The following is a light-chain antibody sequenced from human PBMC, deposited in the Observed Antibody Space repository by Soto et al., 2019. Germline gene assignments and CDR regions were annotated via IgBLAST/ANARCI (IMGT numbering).Light chain of an antibody. CDR2: SAS. J-gene: IGKJ2*01. CDR1: QYMTRTY. CDR3: HQYDKAPQT. V-gene: IGKV3-20*01. Sequence: EIGLTQSPGTLSLSPGEIATLSCRASQYMTRTYIAWYQQKPGQAPRLLIYSASNRATGIPDKFSGSGSGTDYSLTITRLEPEDSAVYYCHQYDKAPQTFGQGTKVEIK.